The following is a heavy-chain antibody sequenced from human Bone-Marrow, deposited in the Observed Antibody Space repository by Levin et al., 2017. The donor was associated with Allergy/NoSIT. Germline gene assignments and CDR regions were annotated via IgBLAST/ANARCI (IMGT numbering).Heavy chain of an antibody. CDR3: ARFSNYGYNYYFDF. V-gene: IGHV1-2*06. CDR1: GYNFIAFY. J-gene: IGHJ4*02. CDR2: INPNSGDT. D-gene: IGHD5-24*01. Sequence: PVASVKVSCKASGYNFIAFYIHWVRQAPGQGLEWVGRINPNSGDTNYAQKFQGRVTVTRDTSISTTFMELSRLRSDDTAVYFCARFSNYGYNYYFDFWGQGALVTVSS.